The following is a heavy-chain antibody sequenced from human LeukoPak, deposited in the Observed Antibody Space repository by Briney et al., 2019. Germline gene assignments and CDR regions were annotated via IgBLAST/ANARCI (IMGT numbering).Heavy chain of an antibody. J-gene: IGHJ3*02. Sequence: GASVKVSCKASGYTFTDYYLNWVRQAPGQGHEWMGWINPNSGGTNYAQKFQGRVTMTRDTSISTAYMELSRLRSDDTAVYYCAREDAGVRDAFDIWGQGTMVTVSS. CDR3: AREDAGVRDAFDI. D-gene: IGHD2-8*01. CDR2: INPNSGGT. CDR1: GYTFTDYY. V-gene: IGHV1-2*02.